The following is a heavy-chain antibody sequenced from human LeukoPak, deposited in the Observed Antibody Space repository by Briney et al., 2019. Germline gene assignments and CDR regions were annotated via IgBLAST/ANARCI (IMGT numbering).Heavy chain of an antibody. CDR2: ISSLSSCI. D-gene: IGHD5-18*01. CDR3: ARGGPRDGYDY. Sequence: GGSLRLSCAASGFTFSRYSMNWVRQAPGKGLEWVSSISSLSSCIYYADSLKGRFTISRDNAKNSLYLQMNSLRAEDTAVYYCARGGPRDGYDYWGQGTLVTVSS. V-gene: IGHV3-21*01. J-gene: IGHJ4*02. CDR1: GFTFSRYS.